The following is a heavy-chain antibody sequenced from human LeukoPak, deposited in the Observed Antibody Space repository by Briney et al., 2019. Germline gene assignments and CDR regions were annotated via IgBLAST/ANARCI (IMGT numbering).Heavy chain of an antibody. CDR3: ARGRSPPGVPAPGQRFDP. V-gene: IGHV3-48*02. J-gene: IGHJ5*02. CDR2: ISSGSSAI. CDR1: GFTFSTYS. D-gene: IGHD6-13*01. Sequence: PGGSLRLSCAAPGFTFSTYSMNWVRQAPGKGLEWVSYISSGSSAIYYADSVKGRFVISRDNAKNSLYLQMNSLRDEDTAVYYCARGRSPPGVPAPGQRFDPWGQGTLVTVSS.